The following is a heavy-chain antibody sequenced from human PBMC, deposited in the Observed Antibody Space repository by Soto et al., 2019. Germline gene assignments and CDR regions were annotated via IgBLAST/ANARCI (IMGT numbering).Heavy chain of an antibody. D-gene: IGHD2-2*01. J-gene: IGHJ6*02. CDR3: ARDLIVVVPAAMGDYYYYGMDV. Sequence: PGGSLRLSCAASGFTFSSYSMNWVRQAPGKGLEWVSSISSSSSYIYYADSVKGRFTISRDNAKNSLYLQMNSLRAEDTAVYYCARDLIVVVPAAMGDYYYYGMDVWGQGTTVTV. CDR1: GFTFSSYS. V-gene: IGHV3-21*01. CDR2: ISSSSSYI.